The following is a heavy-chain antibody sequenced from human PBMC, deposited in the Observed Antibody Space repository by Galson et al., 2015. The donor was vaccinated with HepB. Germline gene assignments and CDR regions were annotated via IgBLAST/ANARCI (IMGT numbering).Heavy chain of an antibody. CDR2: ISSSSSTI. CDR1: GFTFSSYS. CDR3: ARDRGLDAFDI. D-gene: IGHD3-10*01. Sequence: SLRLSCAASGFTFSSYSMNWVRQAPGKGLEWVSYISSSSSTIYYADSVKGRFTISRDNAKNSLYLQMNSLRAEDTAVYYCARDRGLDAFDIWGQGTMVTVSS. V-gene: IGHV3-48*01. J-gene: IGHJ3*02.